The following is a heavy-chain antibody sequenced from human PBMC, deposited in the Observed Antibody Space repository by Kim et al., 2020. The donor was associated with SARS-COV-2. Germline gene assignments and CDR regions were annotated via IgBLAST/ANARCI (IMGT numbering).Heavy chain of an antibody. CDR3: ARDVRDYYDSSGYYSDY. CDR1: GFTFSSYE. Sequence: GGSLRLSCAASGFTFSSYEMNWVRQAPGKGLEWVSYISSSGSTIYYADSVKGRFTISRDNAKNSLYLQMNSRRAEDTAVYYCARDVRDYYDSSGYYSDYWGQGTLVTVSS. J-gene: IGHJ4*02. D-gene: IGHD3-22*01. V-gene: IGHV3-48*03. CDR2: ISSSGSTI.